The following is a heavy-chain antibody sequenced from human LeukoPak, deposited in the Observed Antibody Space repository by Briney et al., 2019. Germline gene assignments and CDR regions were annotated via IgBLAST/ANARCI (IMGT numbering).Heavy chain of an antibody. V-gene: IGHV1-18*01. J-gene: IGHJ4*02. CDR2: ISAYNGST. D-gene: IGHD1-1*01. CDR1: VYTFTSYG. CDR3: ARDRPGTTGYSFDY. Sequence: GASVKVSCKASVYTFTSYGISWVRQAPGQGLEWMGWISAYNGSTNYAQKLQGRVTMTTDTSTSTAYMELRSLRSDDTAVYYCARDRPGTTGYSFDYWGQGTLVTVSS.